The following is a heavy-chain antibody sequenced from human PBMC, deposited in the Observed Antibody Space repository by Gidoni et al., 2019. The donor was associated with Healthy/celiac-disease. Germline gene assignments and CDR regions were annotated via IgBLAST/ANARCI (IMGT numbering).Heavy chain of an antibody. D-gene: IGHD4-17*01. J-gene: IGHJ4*02. CDR1: GGSYSGYY. V-gene: IGHV4-34*01. CDR3: ARGLGRAVTPFDY. CDR2: ITLSGST. Sequence: QVQLQQRGAGLLKPSETLSLTCAVYGGSYSGYYWSWIRQPPGKGLEWIGEITLSGSTNYNPSLKSRVTISLDPSKNQFSLKLSSVTAADTAVYYCARGLGRAVTPFDYWGQGTLVTVSA.